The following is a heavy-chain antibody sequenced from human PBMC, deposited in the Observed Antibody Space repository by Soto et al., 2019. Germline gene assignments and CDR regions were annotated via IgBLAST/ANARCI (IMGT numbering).Heavy chain of an antibody. CDR1: GYXFTGYY. CDR2: INPNSGGT. Sequence: ASVKVSCKASGYXFTGYYMHWVRQAPGQGLEWMGWINPNSGGTNYAQKFQGWVTMTRDTSISTAYMELSRLRSDDTAVYYCARGTGKWLPTAFDYWGQGTLVTVSS. CDR3: ARGTGKWLPTAFDY. V-gene: IGHV1-2*04. J-gene: IGHJ4*02. D-gene: IGHD5-12*01.